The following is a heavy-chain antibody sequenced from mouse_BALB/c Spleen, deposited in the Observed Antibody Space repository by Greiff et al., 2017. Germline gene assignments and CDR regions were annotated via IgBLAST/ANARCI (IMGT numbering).Heavy chain of an antibody. CDR1: GFTFSSYA. CDR3: ARHYYGPWFAY. Sequence: EVKLVESGGGLVKPGGSLKLSCAASGFTFSSYAMSWVRQSPEKRLEWVAEISSGGSYTYYPDTVTGRFTISRDNAKNTLYLEMSSLRSEDTAMYYCARHYYGPWFAYWGQGTLVTVSA. V-gene: IGHV5-9-4*01. CDR2: ISSGGSYT. D-gene: IGHD1-1*01. J-gene: IGHJ3*01.